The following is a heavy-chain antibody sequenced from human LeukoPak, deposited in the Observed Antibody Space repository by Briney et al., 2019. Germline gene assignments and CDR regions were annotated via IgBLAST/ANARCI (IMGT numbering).Heavy chain of an antibody. D-gene: IGHD5-12*01. CDR3: ARYSGYASY. J-gene: IGHJ4*02. CDR1: GGSISTSNFY. V-gene: IGHV4-39*01. CDR2: IYYSGDT. Sequence: KPSETLSLTCTVSGGSISTSNFYWGWIRQPPGKGLEWIGSIYYSGDTYYNPSLKSGVTISVDTSKNQFSLKVSSVTAADTAVHYCARYSGYASYWGQGTLVTVSS.